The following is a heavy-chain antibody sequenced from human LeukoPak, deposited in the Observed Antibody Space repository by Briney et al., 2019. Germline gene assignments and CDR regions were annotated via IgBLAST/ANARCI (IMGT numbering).Heavy chain of an antibody. CDR3: ARQLERLFDY. CDR1: GGSISSYY. J-gene: IGHJ4*02. CDR2: IYYSGST. V-gene: IGHV4-59*08. Sequence: SETLSLTCTVSGGSISSYYGSWIRQPPGKGLEWIGYIYYSGSTNYNPSLKSRVTISVDTSKNQFSLKLSSVTAADTAVYYCARQLERLFDYWGQGTLVTVSS. D-gene: IGHD1-1*01.